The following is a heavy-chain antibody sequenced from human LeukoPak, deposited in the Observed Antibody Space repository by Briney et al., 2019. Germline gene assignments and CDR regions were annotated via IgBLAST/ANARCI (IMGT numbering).Heavy chain of an antibody. CDR2: ISGSGGST. Sequence: GGALRLSCAASGFTFSGYAMSGVRQAPGKGLEWVSAISGSGGSTDYPDSVKGRFTISRDNSKNTLYLQMNSLRAEDTAVYYCANFPGATSGYYYYGMDVWGQGTMVTVSS. V-gene: IGHV3-23*01. CDR1: GFTFSGYA. CDR3: ANFPGATSGYYYYGMDV. J-gene: IGHJ6*02. D-gene: IGHD5-12*01.